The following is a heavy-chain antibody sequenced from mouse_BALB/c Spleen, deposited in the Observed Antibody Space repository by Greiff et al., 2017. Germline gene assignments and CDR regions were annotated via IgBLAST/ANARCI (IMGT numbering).Heavy chain of an antibody. D-gene: IGHD1-1*02. J-gene: IGHJ3*01. CDR3: ARGGSYDWFAY. V-gene: IGHV1S81*02. CDR2: INPSNGRT. Sequence: QVQLQQSGAELVKPGASVKLSCKASGYTFTSYWMHWVKQRPGQGLEWIGEINPSNGRTNYNEKFKSKATLTVDKSSSTAYMQLSSLTSEDSAVYYCARGGSYDWFAYWGQGTLVTVSA. CDR1: GYTFTSYW.